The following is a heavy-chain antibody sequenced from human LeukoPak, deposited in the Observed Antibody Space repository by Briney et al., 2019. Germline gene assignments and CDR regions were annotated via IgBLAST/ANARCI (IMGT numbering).Heavy chain of an antibody. Sequence: ASVKVSCKASGYTFTSYGMDWVRQAPGQGLEWMGWINTNTGNPTYAQGFTGRFVFSLDTSVSTAYLQISSLKAEDTAAYYCARAGSSGWYYYMDVWGKGTTVTVSS. J-gene: IGHJ6*03. CDR2: INTNTGNP. V-gene: IGHV7-4-1*02. D-gene: IGHD6-19*01. CDR1: GYTFTSYG. CDR3: ARAGSSGWYYYMDV.